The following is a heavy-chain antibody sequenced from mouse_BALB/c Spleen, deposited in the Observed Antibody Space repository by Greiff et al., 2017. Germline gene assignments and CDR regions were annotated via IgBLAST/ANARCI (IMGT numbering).Heavy chain of an antibody. V-gene: IGHV2-6-5*01. CDR1: GFSLTDYG. D-gene: IGHD1-2*01. J-gene: IGHJ4*01. Sequence: VMLVESGPGLVAPSQSLSITCTVSGFSLTDYGVSWIRQPPGKGLEWLGVIWGGGSTYYNSALKSRLSISKDNSKSQVFLKMNSLQTDDTAMYYCAKYDTTALYYAMDYWGQGTSVTVSS. CDR3: AKYDTTALYYAMDY. CDR2: IWGGGST.